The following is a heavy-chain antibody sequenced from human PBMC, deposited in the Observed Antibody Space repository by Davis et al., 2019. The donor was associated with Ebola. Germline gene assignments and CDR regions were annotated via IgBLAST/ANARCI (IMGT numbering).Heavy chain of an antibody. V-gene: IGHV3-7*01. CDR3: ARDLDFMVLVTHYDAFDV. D-gene: IGHD2-8*01. CDR2: IKEDGSEQ. CDR1: GLSIHMFW. J-gene: IGHJ3*01. Sequence: GESLKISCTASGLSIHMFWMTWVRQAPGKGLEWVANIKEDGSEQYYVDSVRGRFTISRDNAKNSLYLQMDSLRAEDTAVYYCARDLDFMVLVTHYDAFDVWGQGTTVTVSS.